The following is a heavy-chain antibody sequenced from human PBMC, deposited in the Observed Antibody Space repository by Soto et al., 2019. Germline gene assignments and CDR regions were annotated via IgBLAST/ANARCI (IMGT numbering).Heavy chain of an antibody. J-gene: IGHJ6*02. Sequence: SLRLSCAASGFTFDDYAMHWVRQAQGKGLEWVSGISWKSGSIGYADSVKGRFTISRDNAKNSLYLQMNSLRAEDTALYYCAKARGYSYSYYYYGMDVWGQGTTVIVSS. D-gene: IGHD5-18*01. CDR2: ISWKSGSI. CDR3: AKARGYSYSYYYYGMDV. V-gene: IGHV3-9*01. CDR1: GFTFDDYA.